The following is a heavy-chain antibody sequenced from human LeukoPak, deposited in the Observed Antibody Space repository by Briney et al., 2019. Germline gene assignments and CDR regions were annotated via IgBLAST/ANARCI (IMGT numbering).Heavy chain of an antibody. CDR3: AKKTGYCSSTSCKGVRAPWFDP. V-gene: IGHV3-23*01. CDR2: ISGSRGST. CDR1: GFTFSSYA. Sequence: GGSLRLSCAASGFTFSSYAMSWVRQAPGKGLEWVSAISGSRGSTYYADSVKGRFTISRDNSKNTLYLQMNSLRAEDTAVYYCAKKTGYCSSTSCKGVRAPWFDPWGQGTLVTVSS. D-gene: IGHD2-2*01. J-gene: IGHJ5*02.